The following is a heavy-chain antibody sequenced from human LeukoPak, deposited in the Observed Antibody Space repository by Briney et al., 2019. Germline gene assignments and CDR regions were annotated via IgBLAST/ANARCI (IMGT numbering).Heavy chain of an antibody. CDR3: ARDHCSSTSCPGIDP. D-gene: IGHD2-2*01. J-gene: IGHJ5*02. CDR2: INPSGGST. V-gene: IGHV1-46*01. CDR1: GYTFTSYY. Sequence: ASVKVSCKASGYTFTSYYMHWVRQAPGQGLEWMGIINPSGGSTSYAQKFQGRVTMTRDTSTSTVYMELSSLRSEDTAVYYCARDHCSSTSCPGIDPWGQGTLVTVSS.